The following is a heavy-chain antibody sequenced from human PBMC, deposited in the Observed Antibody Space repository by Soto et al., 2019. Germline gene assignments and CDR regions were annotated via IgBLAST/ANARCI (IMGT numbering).Heavy chain of an antibody. CDR2: INPNSRTT. D-gene: IGHD5-12*01. CDR3: ARFSSYSANDASDH. J-gene: IGHJ4*02. Sequence: PSVKVSCKASGYPFTSFYLLCVRQAPGQGLEWLGWINPNSRTTKYAEQFQGRLTLTRDTSLKTAYLELSGLTSDDTAVYYCARFSSYSANDASDHWGQGTLVTVSS. V-gene: IGHV1-2*02. CDR1: GYPFTSFY.